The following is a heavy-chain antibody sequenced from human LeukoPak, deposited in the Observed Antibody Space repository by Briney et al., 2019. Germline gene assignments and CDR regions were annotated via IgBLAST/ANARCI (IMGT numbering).Heavy chain of an antibody. CDR2: INHSGST. CDR3: ARGNDYVWGSYRTRRSSGAFDI. V-gene: IGHV4-34*01. CDR1: GGSFSGYY. Sequence: KTSETLSLTCAVYGGSFSGYYWSWIRQPPGKGLEWIGEINHSGSTNYNPSLKSRVTISVDTSKNQFSLKLSSVTAADTAVYYCARGNDYVWGSYRTRRSSGAFDIWGQGTMVTVSS. J-gene: IGHJ3*02. D-gene: IGHD3-16*02.